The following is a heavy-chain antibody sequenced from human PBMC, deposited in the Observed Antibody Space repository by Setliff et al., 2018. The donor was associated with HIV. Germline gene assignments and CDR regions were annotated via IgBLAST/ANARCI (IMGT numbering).Heavy chain of an antibody. V-gene: IGHV4-4*08. CDR2: IYTSGST. Sequence: SETLSLTCTVSGGSISSYYWSWIRQPPGKGLEWIGYIYTSGSTNYNPSLKSRVTISVDTSENQFSLELSSVTAADTAVYYCARRTAVAGRRYFDLWGRGTLVTVSS. CDR1: GGSISSYY. CDR3: ARRTAVAGRRYFDL. J-gene: IGHJ2*01. D-gene: IGHD6-19*01.